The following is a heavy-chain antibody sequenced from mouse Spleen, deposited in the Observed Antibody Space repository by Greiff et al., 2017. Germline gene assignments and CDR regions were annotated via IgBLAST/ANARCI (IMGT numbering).Heavy chain of an antibody. V-gene: IGHV1-19*01. CDR3: ASENTWFAY. CDR1: GYTFTDYY. Sequence: EVQLQESGPVLVKPGASVKMSCKASGYTFTDYYMNWVKQSHGKSLEWIGVINPYNGGTSYNQKFKGKATLTVDKSSSTAYMELNSLTSEDSAVYYCASENTWFAYWGQGTLVTVSA. CDR2: INPYNGGT. J-gene: IGHJ3*01.